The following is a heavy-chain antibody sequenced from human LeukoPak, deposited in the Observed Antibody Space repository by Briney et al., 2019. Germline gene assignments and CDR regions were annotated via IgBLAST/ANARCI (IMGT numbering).Heavy chain of an antibody. D-gene: IGHD3-10*01. CDR3: ARGGYGSGRKGWFDP. Sequence: GGSLRLSCAASGFTFSSYATHWVRQAPGKGLEWVAVISYDGSNKYYADSVKGRFTISRDNSKNTLYLQMNSLRAEDTAVYYCARGGYGSGRKGWFDPWGQGTLVTVSS. CDR2: ISYDGSNK. CDR1: GFTFSSYA. V-gene: IGHV3-30*04. J-gene: IGHJ5*02.